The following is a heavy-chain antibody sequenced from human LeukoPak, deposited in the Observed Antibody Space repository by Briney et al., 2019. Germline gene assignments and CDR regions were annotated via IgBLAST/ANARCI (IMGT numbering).Heavy chain of an antibody. CDR2: ISSSSSYI. CDR3: ARRSIAVAGPFDY. D-gene: IGHD6-19*01. Sequence: NPGGSLRLSCAASGFTFSNYEMHWVRQAPGKGLEWVSSISSSSSYIYYADSVKGQFTISRDNAKNSLYLQMNSLRAEDTAVYYCARRSIAVAGPFDYWGQGTLVTVSS. V-gene: IGHV3-21*01. CDR1: GFTFSNYE. J-gene: IGHJ4*02.